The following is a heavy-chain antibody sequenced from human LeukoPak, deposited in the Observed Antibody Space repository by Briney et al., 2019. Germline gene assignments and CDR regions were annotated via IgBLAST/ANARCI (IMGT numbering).Heavy chain of an antibody. Sequence: GGSLRLSCAASGFTFSSYSMNWVRQAPGKGLEWVSSISSSSSYIYYADSVKGRFTISRDNAKNSLYLQMNSLRAEDTAVYYCARLVAAAGFYYYYYMDVWGKGTTVTVSS. CDR1: GFTFSSYS. CDR2: ISSSSSYI. CDR3: ARLVAAAGFYYYYYMDV. V-gene: IGHV3-21*01. J-gene: IGHJ6*03. D-gene: IGHD6-13*01.